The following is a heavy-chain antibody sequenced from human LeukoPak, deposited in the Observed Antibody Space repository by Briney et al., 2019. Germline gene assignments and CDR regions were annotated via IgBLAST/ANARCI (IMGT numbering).Heavy chain of an antibody. V-gene: IGHV4-30-2*01. CDR2: IYHSGST. CDR3: ASYYYDSSGYYGQTWYFDY. D-gene: IGHD3-22*01. Sequence: PSETLSLTCAVSGGSISSGGYSWSWIRQPPGKGLEWIGYIYHSGSTYYNPSLKSRVTISVDRSKNQFSLKLSSVTAADTAVYYCASYYYDSSGYYGQTWYFDYWGQGTLVTVSS. J-gene: IGHJ4*02. CDR1: GGSISSGGYS.